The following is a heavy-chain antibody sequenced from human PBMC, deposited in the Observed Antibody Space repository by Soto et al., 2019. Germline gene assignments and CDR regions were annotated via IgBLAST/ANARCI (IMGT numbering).Heavy chain of an antibody. Sequence: PSETLSLTCAVYGGSFSGYYWSWIRQPPGKGLEWIGEINHSGSTNYNPSLKSRVTISVDTSKNQFSLKLSSVTAADTAVYYCARGRSLHDRSGYPLDYWGQGTLVTVSS. V-gene: IGHV4-34*01. CDR1: GGSFSGYY. CDR2: INHSGST. CDR3: ARGRSLHDRSGYPLDY. D-gene: IGHD3-22*01. J-gene: IGHJ4*02.